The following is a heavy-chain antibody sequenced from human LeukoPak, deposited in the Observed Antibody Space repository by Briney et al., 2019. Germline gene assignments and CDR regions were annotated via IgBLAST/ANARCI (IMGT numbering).Heavy chain of an antibody. CDR1: GGTFSSYA. V-gene: IGHV1-69*05. CDR3: AREKSHSYYYDSSGYSYYFDY. CDR2: IIPIFGTA. D-gene: IGHD3-22*01. Sequence: ASVKVSCKASGGTFSSYAISWVRQAPGQGLEWMGGIIPIFGTANYAQKFQGRVTITTDESTSTAYMELSSLRSEDTAVYYCAREKSHSYYYDSSGYSYYFDYWGQGTLVTVSS. J-gene: IGHJ4*02.